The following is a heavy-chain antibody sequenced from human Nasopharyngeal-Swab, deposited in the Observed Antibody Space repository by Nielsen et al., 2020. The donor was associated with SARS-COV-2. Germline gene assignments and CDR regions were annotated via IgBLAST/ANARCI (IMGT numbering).Heavy chain of an antibody. CDR1: GFTLRSYD. J-gene: IGHJ5*02. D-gene: IGHD3-16*01. CDR2: VSKNGDTT. CDR3: ARGGDPTRVAPTRGLDP. Sequence: GGSLRLSCAASGFTLRSYDMTWVRQTPGKGLEWVSSVSKNGDTTFYADSVRSRFTISSDDSKNTLYLQMSSLRAEDTAVYFCARGGDPTRVAPTRGLDPWGQGTMVTVSS. V-gene: IGHV3-23*01.